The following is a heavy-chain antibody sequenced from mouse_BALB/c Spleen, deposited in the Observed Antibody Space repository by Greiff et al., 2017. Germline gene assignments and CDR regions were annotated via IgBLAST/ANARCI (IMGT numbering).Heavy chain of an antibody. Sequence: VQLQQSGAELAKPGASVKMSCKASVYTFTSYWMHWVKQRPGQGLEWIGYINPSTGYTEYNQKFKDKATLTADKSSSTAYMQLSSLTSEDSAVYYCARNYDPFYYAMDYWGQGTSVTVSS. CDR1: VYTFTSYW. J-gene: IGHJ4*01. D-gene: IGHD2-4*01. CDR2: INPSTGYT. CDR3: ARNYDPFYYAMDY. V-gene: IGHV1-7*01.